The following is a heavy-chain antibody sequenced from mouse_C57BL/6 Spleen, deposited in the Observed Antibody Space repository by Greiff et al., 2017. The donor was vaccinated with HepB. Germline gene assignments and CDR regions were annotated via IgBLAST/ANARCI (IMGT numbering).Heavy chain of an antibody. CDR3: ARDRGYYGSSPFAY. CDR1: GFTFSSYA. V-gene: IGHV5-4*01. J-gene: IGHJ3*01. Sequence: DVKLQESGGGLVKPGGSLKLSCAASGFTFSSYAMSWVRQTPEKRLEWVATISDGGSYTYYPDNVKGRFTISRDNAKNNLYLQMSHLKSEDTAMYYCARDRGYYGSSPFAYWGQGTLVTVSA. CDR2: ISDGGSYT. D-gene: IGHD1-1*01.